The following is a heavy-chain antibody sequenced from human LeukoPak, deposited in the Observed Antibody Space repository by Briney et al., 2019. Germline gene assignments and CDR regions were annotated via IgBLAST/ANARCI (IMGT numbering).Heavy chain of an antibody. V-gene: IGHV3-23*01. D-gene: IGHD1-26*01. CDR1: GFTFSSYA. CDR3: AKFSREVRSY. CDR2: ISGSGGST. Sequence: GGSLRLSGAASGFTFSSYAMSWIRQAPGKGLEWVSAISGSGGSTYYADSVKGRFTISRDNSKNTLYLQMYSLRAEDTAVYYCAKFSREVRSYWGQGTLVTVSS. J-gene: IGHJ4*02.